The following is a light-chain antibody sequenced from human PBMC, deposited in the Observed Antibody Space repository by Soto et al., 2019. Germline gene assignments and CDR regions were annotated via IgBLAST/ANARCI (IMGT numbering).Light chain of an antibody. J-gene: IGKJ1*01. CDR2: GAS. CDR3: QQYGSSPT. CDR1: QNIARNY. Sequence: EMVLTQSPGTMSLAPGDRATLSCRASQNIARNYLAWYQQKPGQAPRLLIYGASSRATGIPDRFSGSGSGTDFTLTISRLEPEDFAVYYCQQYGSSPTFGQGTKVDI. V-gene: IGKV3-20*01.